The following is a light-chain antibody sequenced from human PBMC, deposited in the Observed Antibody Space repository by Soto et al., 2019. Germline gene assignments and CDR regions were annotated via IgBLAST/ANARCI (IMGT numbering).Light chain of an antibody. CDR3: QQYNTWRSIT. J-gene: IGKJ5*01. CDR2: GAS. Sequence: EIVMTQSPATLSVSPGERATLSCRASQSISSNFGWYQQRPGQAPRLLIYGASTRATGIPARFSGSGSGTEFTLTISSLQSEDFAVYDCQQYNTWRSITFGQGTRLEIK. V-gene: IGKV3-15*01. CDR1: QSISSN.